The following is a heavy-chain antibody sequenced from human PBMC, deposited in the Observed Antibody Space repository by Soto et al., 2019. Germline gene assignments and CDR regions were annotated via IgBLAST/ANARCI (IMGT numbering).Heavy chain of an antibody. J-gene: IGHJ6*03. CDR2: IWYDGSNK. Sequence: GGSLRLSCAASGFTFSSYGMHWVRQAPGKGLEWVAVIWYDGSNKYYADSVKGRFTISRDSSQNTLYLQMNSLRAEDTAVYYCARKGVYGGRSPYYYYYYMDVWGKGTTVTVSS. CDR1: GFTFSSYG. CDR3: ARKGVYGGRSPYYYYYYMDV. V-gene: IGHV3-33*01. D-gene: IGHD4-17*01.